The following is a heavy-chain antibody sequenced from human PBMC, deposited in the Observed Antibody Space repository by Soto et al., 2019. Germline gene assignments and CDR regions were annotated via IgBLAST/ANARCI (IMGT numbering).Heavy chain of an antibody. Sequence: QITLKESGPALVKPTQTLTLTCTFSGFSISTSGVGVGWLRQPPGKALEWLALIYWDDDKRYRPSLKSRLTITKDTSKSQVVLTLTNMDPVATATYFCAHRRGLLATGQGWYFDVWGRGTLVTVSS. V-gene: IGHV2-5*02. CDR2: IYWDDDK. CDR1: GFSISTSGVG. J-gene: IGHJ2*01. CDR3: AHRRGLLATGQGWYFDV. D-gene: IGHD5-12*01.